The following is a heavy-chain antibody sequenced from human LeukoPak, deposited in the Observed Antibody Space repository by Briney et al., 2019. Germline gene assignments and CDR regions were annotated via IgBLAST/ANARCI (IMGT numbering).Heavy chain of an antibody. V-gene: IGHV3-21*04. CDR3: AREKSPYSGSAFDI. CDR1: GFTFSSYS. J-gene: IGHJ3*02. Sequence: GGSLRLSCAASGFTFSSYSMNWVRQAPGKGLEWVSSISSSSSYIYYADSVKGRFTISRDNAKNSLYLQMNSLRAEDTALYYCAREKSPYSGSAFDIWGQGTMVTVSS. CDR2: ISSSSSYI. D-gene: IGHD3-10*01.